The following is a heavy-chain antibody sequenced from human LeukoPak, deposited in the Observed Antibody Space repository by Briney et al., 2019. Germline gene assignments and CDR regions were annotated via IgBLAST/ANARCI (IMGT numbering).Heavy chain of an antibody. Sequence: SETLSLTCAVSGYSISSGYYWGWIRQPPGKGLEWIGSIYHSGTTYHNPSLKSRLTMSVGTSKNRFSLKLSSVTAADTGVYYCARYFWSGYYYFDYWGQGTLVTVSS. CDR3: ARYFWSGYYYFDY. J-gene: IGHJ4*02. CDR2: IYHSGTT. CDR1: GYSISSGYY. D-gene: IGHD3-3*01. V-gene: IGHV4-38-2*01.